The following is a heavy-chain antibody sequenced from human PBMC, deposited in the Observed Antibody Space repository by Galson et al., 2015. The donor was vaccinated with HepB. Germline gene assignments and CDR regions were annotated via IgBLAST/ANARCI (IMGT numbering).Heavy chain of an antibody. D-gene: IGHD6-19*01. J-gene: IGHJ3*02. Sequence: SVKVSCKASGYTFTSYAMHWVRQAPGQRLEWMGWINAGNGNTKYSQKFQGRVTITRDTSASTAYMELSSLRSEDTAVYYCARGSSGWYVNAFDIWGQGTMVTVSS. V-gene: IGHV1-3*01. CDR2: INAGNGNT. CDR1: GYTFTSYA. CDR3: ARGSSGWYVNAFDI.